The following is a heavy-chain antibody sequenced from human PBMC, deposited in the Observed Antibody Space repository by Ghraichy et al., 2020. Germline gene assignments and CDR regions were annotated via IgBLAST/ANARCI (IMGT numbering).Heavy chain of an antibody. Sequence: GGSLRLSCAASGFTFSIYVMSWVRQTPGKGLEWVSSIGGSGDTTYYADSVKGRFTISRDNSKNTLYLQMNSLRAEDAAVYFCAKSVQQLVPHYFDYWGQGTLVTVSS. D-gene: IGHD6-13*01. CDR3: AKSVQQLVPHYFDY. J-gene: IGHJ4*02. V-gene: IGHV3-23*01. CDR1: GFTFSIYV. CDR2: IGGSGDTT.